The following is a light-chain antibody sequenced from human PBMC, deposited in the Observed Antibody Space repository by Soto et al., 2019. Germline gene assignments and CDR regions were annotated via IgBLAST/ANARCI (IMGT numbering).Light chain of an antibody. CDR1: RSVDTD. J-gene: IGKJ5*01. Sequence: EILMTQSPATLSVSPGDSATLSCRASRSVDTDLAWYQQKPGQAPRLLIFGASKRATGIPDRFSGSGSGRDFTLTISGLEPEDFAVYYCQQYGSSPLISFGQGTRLEIK. CDR3: QQYGSSPLIS. CDR2: GAS. V-gene: IGKV3-20*01.